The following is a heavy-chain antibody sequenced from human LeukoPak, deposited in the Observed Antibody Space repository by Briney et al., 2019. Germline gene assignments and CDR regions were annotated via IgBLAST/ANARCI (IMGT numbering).Heavy chain of an antibody. J-gene: IGHJ6*02. CDR2: IRTKALGGTT. CDR3: TRNSGTYRGYGMDV. V-gene: IGHV3-49*04. Sequence: GGSLRLSCTASGFIFRDRAMSWVRQAPGKGLEWVGFIRTKALGGTTEYAASVKDRFTISRHDSNSIAYLHMNSLKAEDTAVYYCTRNSGTYRGYGMDVWGRGTTVTVSS. CDR1: GFIFRDRA. D-gene: IGHD2/OR15-2a*01.